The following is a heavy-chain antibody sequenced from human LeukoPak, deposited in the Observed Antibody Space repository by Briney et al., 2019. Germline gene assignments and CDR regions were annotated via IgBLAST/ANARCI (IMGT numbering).Heavy chain of an antibody. CDR1: GYTFTSNY. Sequence: ASVKVSCKASGYTFTSNYIHWVRQAPGQGLEWMGMIYPRDGSTSYAQKFQGRVTVTRDTSTSTVHMELSGLRSEDTAVYYCARGDSSSPCYIDYWGQGILVTVSS. D-gene: IGHD6-6*01. J-gene: IGHJ4*02. CDR3: ARGDSSSPCYIDY. V-gene: IGHV1-46*01. CDR2: IYPRDGST.